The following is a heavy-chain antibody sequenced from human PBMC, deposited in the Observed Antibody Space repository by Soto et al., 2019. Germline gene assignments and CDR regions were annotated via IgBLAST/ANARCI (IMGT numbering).Heavy chain of an antibody. CDR1: GGSIRSNKW. J-gene: IGHJ4*02. Sequence: QVQLQESGPGLVKPSGTLSLTCGVSGGSIRSNKWWSWVRQPPGKGLEWIGEIYHSGSTNYNPSLQRRITISVDKSKNQFSLKLTSVTAADTAVYYCARWGDWMQQVLWGQGTLVTVSS. CDR2: IYHSGST. V-gene: IGHV4-4*02. CDR3: ARWGDWMQQVL. D-gene: IGHD5-18*01.